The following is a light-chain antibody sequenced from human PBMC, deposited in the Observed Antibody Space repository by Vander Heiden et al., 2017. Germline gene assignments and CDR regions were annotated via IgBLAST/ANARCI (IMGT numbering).Light chain of an antibody. V-gene: IGKV1-5*03. J-gene: IGKJ1*01. CDR2: KAS. CDR1: QSISSW. Sequence: DIQLTQSPSTLSASVGDRVTITCRASQSISSWLAWDQQKPGKAPKLLIYKASRLESGLQSRFRGSVAGTEFTLTSSSLQHDDFETYCRQQYNSYLFGQGTKVEIK. CDR3: QQYNSYL.